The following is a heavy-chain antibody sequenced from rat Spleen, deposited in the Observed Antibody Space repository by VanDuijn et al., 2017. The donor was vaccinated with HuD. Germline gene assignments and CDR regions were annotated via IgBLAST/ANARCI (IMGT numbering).Heavy chain of an antibody. CDR1: GFTFSTFP. CDR3: ARRHYGWFAY. D-gene: IGHD1-11*01. J-gene: IGHJ3*01. V-gene: IGHV5-25*01. CDR2: ISSGGGDT. Sequence: EVQLVESGGGLVQPGRSLKLSCAASGFTFSTFPMAWVRQAPKMGLEWVASISSGGGDTYYRDSVKGRFSISRDNAKSTVYLQMDSLRSEDTATYYCARRHYGWFAYWGQGTLVTVSS.